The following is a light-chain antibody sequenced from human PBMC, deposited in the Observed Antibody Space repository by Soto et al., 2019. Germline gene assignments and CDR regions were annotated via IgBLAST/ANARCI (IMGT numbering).Light chain of an antibody. CDR1: QSLLAHGGKTS. CDR3: MHSIQLPLT. J-gene: IGKJ5*01. V-gene: IGKV2D-29*01. Sequence: DIVMTQTPLSLSVTPGQRASISCKASQSLLAHGGKTSLYWYLQNPAQPPKLLISEVFNRFSGVPDRFSGSGSGTDLQLKISRVESEDVGIYYCMHSIQLPLTFGQGTRLENK. CDR2: EVF.